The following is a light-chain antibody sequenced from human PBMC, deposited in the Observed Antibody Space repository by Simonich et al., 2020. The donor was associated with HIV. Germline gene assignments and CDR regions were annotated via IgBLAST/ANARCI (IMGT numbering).Light chain of an antibody. CDR1: QDIDNY. CDR3: QQRSNWIT. Sequence: DIQMTQSPSSLSASVGDRVTITCQASQDIDNYLNWYQQKPGKAPKLLIYDASSLETGVPSRFSGSGSGTDFTLTISSLEPEDFAVYYCQQRSNWITFGQGTRLEIK. J-gene: IGKJ5*01. CDR2: DAS. V-gene: IGKV1-33*01.